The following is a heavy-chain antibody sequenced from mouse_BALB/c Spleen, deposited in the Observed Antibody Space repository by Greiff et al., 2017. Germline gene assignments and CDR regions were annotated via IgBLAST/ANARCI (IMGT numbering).Heavy chain of an antibody. CDR1: GYTFTSYW. CDR2: IDPSDSYT. V-gene: IGHV1-69*02. CDR3: ARPVVVPDAMDD. J-gene: IGHJ4*01. D-gene: IGHD1-1*01. Sequence: QVQLQQSGAELVKPGASVKLSCTASGYTFTSYWMPWVKQRPGQGLEWIGEIDPSDSYTNYNQKFKGKATLTVDKSSSTAYLQLSSLTSEDSAVYYGARPVVVPDAMDDWGQGTSVTVSS.